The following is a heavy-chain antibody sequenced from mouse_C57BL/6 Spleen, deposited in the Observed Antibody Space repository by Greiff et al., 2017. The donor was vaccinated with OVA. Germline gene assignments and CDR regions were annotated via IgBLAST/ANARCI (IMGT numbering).Heavy chain of an antibody. J-gene: IGHJ4*01. Sequence: QVQLQQPGAELVKPGASVKLSCKASGYTFTSYWMHWVKQRPGRGLEWIGRIDPNSGGTKYNEQFKSKATLTVDKPSSAADMQLSSLTSEDSAVYYSARGAVVAPYAMDYWGQGTSVTVSS. V-gene: IGHV1-72*01. CDR2: IDPNSGGT. D-gene: IGHD1-1*01. CDR1: GYTFTSYW. CDR3: ARGAVVAPYAMDY.